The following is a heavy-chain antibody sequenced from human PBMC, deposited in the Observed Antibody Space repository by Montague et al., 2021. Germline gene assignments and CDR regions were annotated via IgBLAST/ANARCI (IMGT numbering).Heavy chain of an antibody. Sequence: SLRLSCAVSTSTFRTYVMSWVRQAPGTGLEWRSSIGGSGDDTHYADSVKGRFTISRDISRKTLYLQMDSLTAEDTAVYFCATRGTIVRGVISPQYFDYWGQGTQVTVSS. J-gene: IGHJ4*02. V-gene: IGHV3-23*01. D-gene: IGHD3-10*01. CDR2: IGGSGDDT. CDR3: ATRGTIVRGVISPQYFDY. CDR1: TSTFRTYV.